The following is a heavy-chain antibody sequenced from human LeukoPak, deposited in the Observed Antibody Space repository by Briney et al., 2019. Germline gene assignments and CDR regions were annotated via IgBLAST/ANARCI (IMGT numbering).Heavy chain of an antibody. CDR3: ARPDIIVGAPDAFDI. J-gene: IGHJ3*02. D-gene: IGHD1-26*01. CDR1: GGSISSSSYY. Sequence: SETLSLTCTVSGGSISSSSYYWGWIRQPPGKGLEWIGSIYYSGSTYYNPSLKSRVTISVDTSKNQFSLKLSSVTAADTAVYYCARPDIIVGAPDAFDIWGQGTMVTVSS. V-gene: IGHV4-39*01. CDR2: IYYSGST.